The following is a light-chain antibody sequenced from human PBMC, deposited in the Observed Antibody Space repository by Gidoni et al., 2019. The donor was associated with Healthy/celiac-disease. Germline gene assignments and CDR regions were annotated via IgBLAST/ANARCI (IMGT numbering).Light chain of an antibody. CDR2: DAS. J-gene: IGKJ4*01. V-gene: IGKV1-33*01. Sequence: DIQMTLSPSSLSASVGDRVTITCQASQDISNYLNWYQQKPGKAPKLLIDDASNLETGVPSRFSGSGSGTDFTFTISSLQPEDIATYYCQQYDSLPLTFGGGTKVEIK. CDR1: QDISNY. CDR3: QQYDSLPLT.